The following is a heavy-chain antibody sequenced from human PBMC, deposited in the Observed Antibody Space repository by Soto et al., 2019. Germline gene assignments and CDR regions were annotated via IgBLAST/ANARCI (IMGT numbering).Heavy chain of an antibody. CDR3: ARQSLGNCTNGVCYWDYYYYYYMDV. V-gene: IGHV1-8*01. CDR1: RYTFTSYD. D-gene: IGHD2-8*01. CDR2: MNPNSGNT. J-gene: IGHJ6*03. Sequence: GASVKVSCKASRYTFTSYDINWVRQATGRGLEWMGWMNPNSGNTGYAQKFQGRVTMTRNTSISTACMELSSLRSEDTAVYYCARQSLGNCTNGVCYWDYYYYYYMDVWGKGTTVTVSS.